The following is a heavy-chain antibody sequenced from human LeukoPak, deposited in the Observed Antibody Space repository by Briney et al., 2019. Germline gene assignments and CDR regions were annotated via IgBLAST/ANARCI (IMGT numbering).Heavy chain of an antibody. V-gene: IGHV3-21*01. Sequence: KSGGSLRLSCAASGFTFSSYSMNWVRQAPGKGLEWVSSISSSSSYIYYADSVKGRFTISRDNAKNSLYLQMNSLRAKDTAVYYCARNGGGWYYDSSGYYYFDYWGQGTLVTVSS. CDR3: ARNGGGWYYDSSGYYYFDY. J-gene: IGHJ4*02. CDR1: GFTFSSYS. CDR2: ISSSSSYI. D-gene: IGHD3-22*01.